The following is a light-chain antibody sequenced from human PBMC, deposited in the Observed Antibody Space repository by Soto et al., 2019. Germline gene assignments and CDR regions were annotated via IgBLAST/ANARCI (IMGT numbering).Light chain of an antibody. J-gene: IGLJ1*01. CDR1: SSDIGAYEH. CDR2: DVR. CDR3: CSSAPESTYV. Sequence: QSALTQPSSMSGSPGQSITISCTGTSSDIGAYEHVSWYQQRPGRAPKVLIYDVRIRPSEVSNRFSGSTSGNAASLTISALQADDEADYFCCSSAPESTYVFGTGTKLTVL. V-gene: IGLV2-14*03.